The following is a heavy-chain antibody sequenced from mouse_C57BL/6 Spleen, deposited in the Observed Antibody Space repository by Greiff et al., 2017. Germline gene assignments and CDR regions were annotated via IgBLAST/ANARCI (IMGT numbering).Heavy chain of an antibody. J-gene: IGHJ3*01. CDR2: INPNNGGT. CDR1: GYTFTDYN. V-gene: IGHV1-22*01. D-gene: IGHD2-4*01. CDR3: ARGSTMIKGVWFAY. Sequence: SGPELVKPGASVKMSCKASGYTFTDYNMHWVKQSHGKSLEWIGYINPNNGGTSYNQKFKGKATLTVNKSSSTAYMELRSLTSEDSAVYYCARGSTMIKGVWFAYWGQGTLVTVS.